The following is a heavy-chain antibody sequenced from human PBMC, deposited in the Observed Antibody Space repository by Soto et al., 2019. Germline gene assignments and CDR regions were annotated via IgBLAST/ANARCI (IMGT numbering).Heavy chain of an antibody. CDR2: ISLSGSTI. CDR3: ARESFSASPNFFDY. CDR1: GFAFSNYE. Sequence: GSLRLSCAASGFAFSNYEMSWVRQAPGKGLEWVSYISLSGSTIYYADSVKGRFTISRDDAKNSLYLQMDSLRADDTAVYYCARESFSASPNFFDYWGQGTLVTVSS. V-gene: IGHV3-48*03. J-gene: IGHJ4*02. D-gene: IGHD3-3*02.